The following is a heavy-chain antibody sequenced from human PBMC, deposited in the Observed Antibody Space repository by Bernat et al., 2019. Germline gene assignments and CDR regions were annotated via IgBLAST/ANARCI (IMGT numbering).Heavy chain of an antibody. CDR3: VLGGSSWLYYYGMDV. Sequence: QVQLVESGGGVVQPGRSLRLSCAASGFTFSSYGMHWVRQAPGKGLEWVAVISYDGSNKYYADSVKGRFTISRDNSKNTLYLQMNSLRAEDTAVYYRVLGGSSWLYYYGMDVWGQGTTVTVSS. CDR2: ISYDGSNK. CDR1: GFTFSSYG. V-gene: IGHV3-30*03. J-gene: IGHJ6*02. D-gene: IGHD6-13*01.